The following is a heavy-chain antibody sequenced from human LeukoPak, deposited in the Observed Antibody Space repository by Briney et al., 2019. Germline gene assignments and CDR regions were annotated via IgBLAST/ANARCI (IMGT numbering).Heavy chain of an antibody. Sequence: SETLSLTCTVSGDSISTYYWTWIRQPPGKGLEWIGYIYYSGSTNYNPSLKSRVTISVDTSKNQFSLKLSSVTAADTAVYYCARLPRAQEGPYYGDYLNIWGQGTMVTVSS. D-gene: IGHD4-17*01. CDR2: IYYSGST. CDR3: ARLPRAQEGPYYGDYLNI. V-gene: IGHV4-59*08. CDR1: GDSISTYY. J-gene: IGHJ3*02.